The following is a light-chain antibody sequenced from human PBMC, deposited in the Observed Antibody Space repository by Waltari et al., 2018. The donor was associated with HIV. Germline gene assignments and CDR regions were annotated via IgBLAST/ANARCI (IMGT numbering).Light chain of an antibody. CDR3: NSETSAGTYV. CDR1: SSDIGNHKY. V-gene: IGLV2-14*01. J-gene: IGLJ1*01. Sequence: QSALTQPASVPGSPGQSITISCVGTSSDIGNHKYVSWFQHHPGQAPKLIVYEVSNRPSGVSDRFSGSKSGNTASLTISGLQVEDEAEYYCNSETSAGTYVFGTGTKVTVL. CDR2: EVS.